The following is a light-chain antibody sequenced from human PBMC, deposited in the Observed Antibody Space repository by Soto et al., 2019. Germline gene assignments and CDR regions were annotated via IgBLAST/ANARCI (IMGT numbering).Light chain of an antibody. Sequence: QSVLTQPASVSGSPGQSITISCTGTSSDVGGYNYVSWYQQHPGKAPKLMIYDVSNRPSGVSNRFSGSKSGNTASLTISGLQAEDEADYYCSSSTSSSTFYVFGTGTKLTVL. CDR3: SSSTSSSTFYV. J-gene: IGLJ1*01. CDR1: SSDVGGYNY. V-gene: IGLV2-14*01. CDR2: DVS.